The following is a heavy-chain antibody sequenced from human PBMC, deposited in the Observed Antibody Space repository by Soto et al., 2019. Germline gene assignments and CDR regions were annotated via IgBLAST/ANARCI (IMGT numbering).Heavy chain of an antibody. CDR3: VSATYFSDSSGYTRCLDY. J-gene: IGHJ4*02. V-gene: IGHV3-72*01. D-gene: IGHD3-22*01. Sequence: EVQLVESGGGLVQPGGSLRLSCAGSGFTLSDHYIDWVRQAPGKGLEWVGRSRDKPQGYSTAYAASVKGRFTTSRDESKNSAYQQMNSLKTEDTPVYYCVSATYFSDSSGYTRCLDYWGQGTLVTVSS. CDR1: GFTLSDHY. CDR2: SRDKPQGYST.